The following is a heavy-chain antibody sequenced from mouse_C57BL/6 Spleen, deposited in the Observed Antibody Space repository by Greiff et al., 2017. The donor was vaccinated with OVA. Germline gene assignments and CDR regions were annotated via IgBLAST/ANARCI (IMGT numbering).Heavy chain of an antibody. V-gene: IGHV1-55*01. Sequence: VQLQQSGAELVKPGASVKMSCKASGYTFTSYWITWVKQRPGQGLEWIGDIYPGSGSTNYNEKFKSKATLTVDTSSSTAYMQLSSLTSEDSAVYYCAREDYEGRYFDVWGTGTTVTVSS. CDR3: AREDYEGRYFDV. CDR2: IYPGSGST. CDR1: GYTFTSYW. D-gene: IGHD2-4*01. J-gene: IGHJ1*03.